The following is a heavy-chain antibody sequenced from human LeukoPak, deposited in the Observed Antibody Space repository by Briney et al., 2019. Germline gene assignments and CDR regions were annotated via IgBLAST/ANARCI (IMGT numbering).Heavy chain of an antibody. V-gene: IGHV1-69*13. CDR1: GGTFSSYA. J-gene: IGHJ4*02. D-gene: IGHD3-22*01. CDR3: ARGDLHYYDSSGYPTATDFDY. CDR2: IIPIFGTA. Sequence: ASVKVSCTASGGTFSSYAISWVRQAPGQGLEWMGGIIPIFGTANYAQKFQGRVTITADESTSTAYMELSSLRSEDTAVYYCARGDLHYYDSSGYPTATDFDYWGQGTLVTVSS.